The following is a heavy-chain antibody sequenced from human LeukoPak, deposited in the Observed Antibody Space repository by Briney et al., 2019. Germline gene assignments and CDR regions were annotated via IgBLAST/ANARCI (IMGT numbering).Heavy chain of an antibody. CDR2: IYYSGST. CDR3: ARHQNFDY. Sequence: SETLSLTCTVSGGSISSYYWNWIRQPPGKGLEWIGYIYYSGSTNYNPSLKSRVTTLVDTSKNQFSLRLSSVTAADTAVYYCARHQNFDYWGQGTLVTVSS. V-gene: IGHV4-59*08. J-gene: IGHJ4*02. CDR1: GGSISSYY.